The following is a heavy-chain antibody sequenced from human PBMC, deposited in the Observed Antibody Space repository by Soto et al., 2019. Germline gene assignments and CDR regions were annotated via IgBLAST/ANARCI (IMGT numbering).Heavy chain of an antibody. D-gene: IGHD3-22*01. J-gene: IGHJ4*02. Sequence: ASVKVSCKASGFTFTSSAVQWVRQARGQRLEWIGWIVVGSGSTNYAQKFQERVTITRDMSTSTAYMELSSLRSEDTAVYYCAADFHDSSGYYSYWGQGTLVTVSS. CDR1: GFTFTSSA. V-gene: IGHV1-58*01. CDR3: AADFHDSSGYYSY. CDR2: IVVGSGST.